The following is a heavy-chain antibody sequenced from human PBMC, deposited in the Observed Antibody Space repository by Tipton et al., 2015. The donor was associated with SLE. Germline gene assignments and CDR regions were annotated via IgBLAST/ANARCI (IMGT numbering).Heavy chain of an antibody. CDR3: AREGLTMEDSSGFLLPDAFDI. J-gene: IGHJ3*02. CDR2: TRNKANSYTT. CDR1: GFTFSDHY. Sequence: SLRLSCAASGFTFSDHYMDWVRQAPGKGLEWVGRTRNKANSYTTEYAASVKGRFTISRDDSKNSLYLQMNSLKTEDTAVYYCAREGLTMEDSSGFLLPDAFDIWGQGTMVTVSS. V-gene: IGHV3-72*01. D-gene: IGHD3-22*01.